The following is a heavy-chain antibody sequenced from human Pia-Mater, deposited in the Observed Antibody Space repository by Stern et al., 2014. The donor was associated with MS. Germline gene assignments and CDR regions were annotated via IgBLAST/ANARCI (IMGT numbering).Heavy chain of an antibody. D-gene: IGHD6-19*01. CDR1: GGTFRSYA. V-gene: IGHV1-69*01. CDR2: ILPIFGTA. Sequence: VQLVESGAEVKKPGSSVKVSCKASGGTFRSYAISWVRQAPGQGLEWMGGILPIFGTANYAQKFQGRVTITADESTSTAYMELSSLRSEDTAVYYCARQREQWPVSFDYWGQGTLVTVSS. J-gene: IGHJ4*02. CDR3: ARQREQWPVSFDY.